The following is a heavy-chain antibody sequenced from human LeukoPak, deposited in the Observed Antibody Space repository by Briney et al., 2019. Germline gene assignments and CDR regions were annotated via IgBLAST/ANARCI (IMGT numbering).Heavy chain of an antibody. J-gene: IGHJ5*02. CDR3: ARDFSEYCSSTSCSEP. D-gene: IGHD2-2*01. CDR1: GYTLTELS. V-gene: IGHV1-24*01. CDR2: FDPEDGET. Sequence: ASVKVSCKVSGYTLTELSMHWVRQAPGKGLEWMGGFDPEDGETIYAQKFQGRVTMTRDTSTSTVYMELSSLRSEDTAVYYCARDFSEYCSSTSCSEPWGQGTLVTVSS.